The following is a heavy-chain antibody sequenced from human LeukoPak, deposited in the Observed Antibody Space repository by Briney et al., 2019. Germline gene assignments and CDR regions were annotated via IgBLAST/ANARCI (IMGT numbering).Heavy chain of an antibody. CDR2: VYYSGST. D-gene: IGHD6-19*01. Sequence: SETLSLTCTVSGGSISTGFYYWGWIRQPPGKGLEWIGTVYYSGSTYYNPSLTSRVTMLVDTSKNQFSLKLSSVTAADTAVYYCARRHNSGWYGDWGEGTLVTVSS. V-gene: IGHV4-39*01. CDR3: ARRHNSGWYGD. J-gene: IGHJ4*02. CDR1: GGSISTGFYY.